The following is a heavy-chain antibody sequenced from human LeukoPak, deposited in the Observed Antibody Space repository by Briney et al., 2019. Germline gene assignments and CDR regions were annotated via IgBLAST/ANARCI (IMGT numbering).Heavy chain of an antibody. CDR1: GFTFSNYG. J-gene: IGHJ3*02. D-gene: IGHD3-10*01. CDR3: AKVVSGTFDI. CDR2: ISSSSGGT. Sequence: PGGSLRLSCAASGFTFSNYGMSWVRQAPGRGLEWVSAISSSSGGTYYADSVKGRFTISRDNSENTLYLQMNSLRAEDTAVYYCAKVVSGTFDIWGQGTMVTVSS. V-gene: IGHV3-23*01.